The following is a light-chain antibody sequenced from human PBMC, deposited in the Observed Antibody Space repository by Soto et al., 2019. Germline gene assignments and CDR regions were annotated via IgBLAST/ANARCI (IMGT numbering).Light chain of an antibody. Sequence: DIVMTQSPLSLPVTPGEPASISCRSSQSLLHSNGNSYLDWYLQKPGQSPQLLIYLGSNRASGVPDRFSGSGSGPDFTLKISRVEAEDVGVYYCMQALQTPITFGGGTKVDIK. CDR1: QSLLHSNGNSY. V-gene: IGKV2-28*01. CDR3: MQALQTPIT. J-gene: IGKJ4*01. CDR2: LGS.